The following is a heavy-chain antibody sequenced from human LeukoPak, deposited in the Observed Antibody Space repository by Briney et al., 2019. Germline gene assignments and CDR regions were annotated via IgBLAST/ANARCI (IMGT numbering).Heavy chain of an antibody. CDR1: GGTFSSYA. D-gene: IGHD5-18*01. V-gene: IGHV1-69*13. CDR2: IIPIFGTA. Sequence: SVKVSCKASGGTFSSYAISWVRQAPEQGLEWMGGIIPIFGTANYAQKFQGRVTITADESTSTAYMELSSLRSEDTAVYYCARGVVGQLWDTYFDYWGQGTLVTVSS. J-gene: IGHJ4*02. CDR3: ARGVVGQLWDTYFDY.